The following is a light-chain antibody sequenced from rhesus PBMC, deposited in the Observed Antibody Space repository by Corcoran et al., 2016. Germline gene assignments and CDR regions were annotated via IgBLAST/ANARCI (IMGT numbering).Light chain of an antibody. Sequence: QVILTRSPATLSLSPGERATLSCRASQSVSSYLAWYQQKPGQAPRLLIYGASSRATGIPDRFSGSGAGTDFTLTVSSLEPEDVGVYYCQQSSNLSPYSFGQGTKVEIK. V-gene: IGKV3S11*01. CDR3: QQSSNLSPYS. CDR2: GAS. CDR1: QSVSSY. J-gene: IGKJ2*01.